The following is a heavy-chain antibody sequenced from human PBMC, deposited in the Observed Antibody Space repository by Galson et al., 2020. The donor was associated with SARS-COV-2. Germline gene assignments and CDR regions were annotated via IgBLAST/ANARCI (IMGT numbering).Heavy chain of an antibody. J-gene: IGHJ4*02. V-gene: IGHV4-34*01. Sequence: SETLSLTCAVYGGSFSGYYWSWIRQPPGKGLEWIGEINHSGSTNYNPSLKSRVTISVDTSKNQFSLKLSSVTAADTAVYYCASDFWDAGDYWGQGTLVTVSS. CDR2: INHSGST. D-gene: IGHD3-3*01. CDR1: GGSFSGYY. CDR3: ASDFWDAGDY.